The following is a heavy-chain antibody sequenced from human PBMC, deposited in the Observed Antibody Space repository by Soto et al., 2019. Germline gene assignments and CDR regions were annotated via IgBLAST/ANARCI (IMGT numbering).Heavy chain of an antibody. CDR3: ARDPRYIPRADETIDY. J-gene: IGHJ4*02. CDR2: IKQDGSEK. Sequence: GGSLRLSCAASGFTFSSYWMSWVRQAPGKGLEWVANIKQDGSEKYYVDSVKGRFTISRDNAKNSLYLQMNSLRAEDTAVYYCARDPRYIPRADETIDYWGQGTLVTVSS. V-gene: IGHV3-7*01. D-gene: IGHD2-2*02. CDR1: GFTFSSYW.